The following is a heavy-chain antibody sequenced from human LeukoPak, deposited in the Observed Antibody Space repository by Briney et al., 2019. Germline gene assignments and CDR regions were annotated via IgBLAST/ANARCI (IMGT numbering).Heavy chain of an antibody. CDR1: GGSISSSSYY. Sequence: SETLSLTCTVSGGSISSSSYYWGWIRQPPGQGLEWIGTIPYSGNAHYSPSLKSRVTISVDTSKNQFSLKVSSVTAADTAVYYCARYPYSGISGWQAFDYWGQGTLVTVSS. V-gene: IGHV4-39*01. J-gene: IGHJ4*02. CDR3: ARYPYSGISGWQAFDY. D-gene: IGHD6-19*01. CDR2: IPYSGNA.